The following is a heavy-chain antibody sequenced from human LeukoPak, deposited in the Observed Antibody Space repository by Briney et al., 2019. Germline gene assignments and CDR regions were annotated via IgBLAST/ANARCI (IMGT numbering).Heavy chain of an antibody. Sequence: PGGPLRLSCTASGFTFNIHDMSWVRQAPGKGLEWVSAISNSGTGTTYADSVKGRFTISRDNSKNTLYLQMNTLRAEDTAVYYCAKDIRSSGWSKYSDYWGQGTLVTVSS. J-gene: IGHJ4*02. CDR2: ISNSGTGT. CDR1: GFTFNIHD. V-gene: IGHV3-23*01. D-gene: IGHD6-19*01. CDR3: AKDIRSSGWSKYSDY.